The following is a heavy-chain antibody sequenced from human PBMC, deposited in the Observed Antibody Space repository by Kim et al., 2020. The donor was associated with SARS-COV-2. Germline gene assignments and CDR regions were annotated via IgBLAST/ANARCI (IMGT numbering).Heavy chain of an antibody. V-gene: IGHV3-21*01. D-gene: IGHD3-16*01. J-gene: IGHJ4*02. Sequence: YADSVKGRFTISRDNAKNSLYLQMNSLRAEDTAVYYCASLYYDYVWGSSYWGQGTLVTVSS. CDR3: ASLYYDYVWGSSY.